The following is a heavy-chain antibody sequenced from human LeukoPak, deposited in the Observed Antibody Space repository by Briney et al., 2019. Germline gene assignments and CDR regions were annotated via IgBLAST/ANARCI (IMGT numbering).Heavy chain of an antibody. Sequence: SGGSLRLSCAASGFTVSNNYMSWVRQAPGKGLEWVSLIYSGGSTYYADSVKGRFTISRDNSKNTLYLEMNSLSPDDTAVYYCARGVEPLAANTLAYWGQGTLVTVSS. D-gene: IGHD1-14*01. V-gene: IGHV3-53*01. CDR1: GFTVSNNY. CDR3: ARGVEPLAANTLAY. J-gene: IGHJ4*02. CDR2: IYSGGST.